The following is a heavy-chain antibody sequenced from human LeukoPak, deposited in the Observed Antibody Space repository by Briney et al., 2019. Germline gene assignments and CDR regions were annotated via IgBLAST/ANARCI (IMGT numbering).Heavy chain of an antibody. CDR3: AKCSGRNSGSYPTDAFDI. Sequence: SGGSLRLSCAASGFTFSDYYMSWIRQAPGKGLEWVSAISGSGTSAYYADSVKGRFTISRDSSKNTLYLQMNSLRAEDTAVYYCAKCSGRNSGSYPTDAFDIWGQGTMVTVSS. J-gene: IGHJ3*02. D-gene: IGHD1-26*01. V-gene: IGHV3-23*01. CDR2: ISGSGTSA. CDR1: GFTFSDYY.